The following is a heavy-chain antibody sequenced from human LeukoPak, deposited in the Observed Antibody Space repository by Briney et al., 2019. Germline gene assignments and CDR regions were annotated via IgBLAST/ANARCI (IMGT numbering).Heavy chain of an antibody. D-gene: IGHD3-10*01. CDR1: GFTFSSYE. CDR3: ARDGYYGSGSRYYFDY. J-gene: IGHJ4*02. Sequence: PGGSLRLSCAASGFTFSSYEMNWVRQAPGKGLEWVSYISSSGSTIYYADSVKGRFTISRDNAKNSLYLQMNSLRAEDTAVYYCARDGYYGSGSRYYFDYWGQGTLVTVSS. CDR2: ISSSGSTI. V-gene: IGHV3-48*03.